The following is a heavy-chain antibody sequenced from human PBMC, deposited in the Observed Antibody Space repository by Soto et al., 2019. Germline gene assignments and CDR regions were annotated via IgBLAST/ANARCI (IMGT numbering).Heavy chain of an antibody. CDR2: INHSGST. CDR3: AREGPPYDYIWGSYRQYNWFDP. V-gene: IGHV4-34*01. J-gene: IGHJ5*02. Sequence: PSETLSLTCVVYGGSFSGYYWSWIRQPPGKGLEWIGEINHSGSTNYNPSLKSRVTISVDTSKNQFSLKLSSVTAADTAVYYCAREGPPYDYIWGSYRQYNWFDPWGQGTLVTVSS. CDR1: GGSFSGYY. D-gene: IGHD3-16*02.